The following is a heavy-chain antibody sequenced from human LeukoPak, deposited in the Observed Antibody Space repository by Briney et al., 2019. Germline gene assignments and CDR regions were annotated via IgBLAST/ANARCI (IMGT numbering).Heavy chain of an antibody. Sequence: SVKVSCKASGGSFSSYVFTWVRQAPGQGLEWMGGIVPIFGRANYAQKFQGRVTITADKSTHTVYMEVSRLTSEDTAVYYCARVGDYGANTAMGMTPWGQGTLVTVSS. J-gene: IGHJ4*02. V-gene: IGHV1-69*06. CDR2: IVPIFGRA. D-gene: IGHD4-23*01. CDR3: ARVGDYGANTAMGMTP. CDR1: GGSFSSYV.